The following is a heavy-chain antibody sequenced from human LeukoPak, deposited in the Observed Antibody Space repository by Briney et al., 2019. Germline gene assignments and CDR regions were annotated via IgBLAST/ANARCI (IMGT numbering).Heavy chain of an antibody. V-gene: IGHV3-53*01. J-gene: IGHJ4*02. D-gene: IGHD2-2*01. CDR1: GLTVSSNY. CDR2: IYSDGTP. Sequence: GGSLRLSCAPFGLTVSSNYMSWVRQAPGKGLEWDSTIYSDGTPYYADSLKGRFTISRDNSKNTLYLRMNSLRAEDTAIYYCARAIQSHLLKGYFDYWGQGALVTVSS. CDR3: ARAIQSHLLKGYFDY.